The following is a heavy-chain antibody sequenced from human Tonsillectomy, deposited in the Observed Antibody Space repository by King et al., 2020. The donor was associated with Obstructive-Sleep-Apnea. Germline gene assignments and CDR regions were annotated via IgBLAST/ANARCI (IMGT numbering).Heavy chain of an antibody. D-gene: IGHD4/OR15-4a*01. CDR1: GFTFDDYA. V-gene: IGHV3-9*01. CDR3: AKGVGLWGPFDY. J-gene: IGHJ4*02. Sequence: VQLVESGGGLVQPGRSLRLSCAASGFTFDDYAIHWVRQAPGKGLEWVSSISWNGGFIHYADSVKGRFTISRDNTKNSLYLQMNSLRAEDTALYYCAKGVGLWGPFDYWGQGTLVTVSS. CDR2: ISWNGGFI.